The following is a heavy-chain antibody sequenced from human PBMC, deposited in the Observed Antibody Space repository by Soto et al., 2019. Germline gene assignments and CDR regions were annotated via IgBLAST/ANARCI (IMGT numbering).Heavy chain of an antibody. CDR3: ARGSGRRYQVEYYFDY. CDR2: INAGNGNT. J-gene: IGHJ4*02. Sequence: QVQLVQSGAEVKKPGASVKVSCKASGYTFTSYAMHWVRQAPGQRLEWMGWINAGNGNTKYSQKFQGRVTITRDTPASTAYLELVSLRCEDTAVYYCARGSGRRYQVEYYFDYWGQGGLVTVSS. CDR1: GYTFTSYA. V-gene: IGHV1-3*01. D-gene: IGHD3-10*01.